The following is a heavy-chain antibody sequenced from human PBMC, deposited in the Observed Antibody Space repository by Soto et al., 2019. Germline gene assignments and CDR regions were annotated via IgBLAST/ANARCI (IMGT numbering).Heavy chain of an antibody. V-gene: IGHV1-18*04. J-gene: IGHJ4*02. Sequence: ASVKVSCKASGYTFTDYYIHWVRQAPGQGLEWMGGMNVHKGNTNYAQVLQGRVTMTADTSTSTAYMELRSLRSDDTAVYYCVRDPGSAMFDHWGQGTLVTVSS. CDR2: MNVHKGNT. CDR3: VRDPGSAMFDH. D-gene: IGHD2-15*01. CDR1: GYTFTDYY.